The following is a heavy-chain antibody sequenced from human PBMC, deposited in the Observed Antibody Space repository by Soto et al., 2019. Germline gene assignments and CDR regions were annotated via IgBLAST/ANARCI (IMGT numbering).Heavy chain of an antibody. V-gene: IGHV3-30*18. CDR1: GFTFSSYG. Sequence: QVQLVESGGGVVQPGRSLRLSCAASGFTFSSYGMHWVRQAPGKGLEWVAVISYDGSNKYYADSVKGRFTISRDNSKNTLYLQMNSLRAEDTAVYYCAKERVYSSLSVNWFDPWGQGSLVTVSS. D-gene: IGHD6-6*01. J-gene: IGHJ5*02. CDR3: AKERVYSSLSVNWFDP. CDR2: ISYDGSNK.